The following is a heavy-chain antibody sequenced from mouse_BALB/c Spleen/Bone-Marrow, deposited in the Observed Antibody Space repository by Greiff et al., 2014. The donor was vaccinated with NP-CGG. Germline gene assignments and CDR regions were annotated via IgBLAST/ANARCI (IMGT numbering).Heavy chain of an antibody. CDR1: GYTFTSFY. J-gene: IGHJ4*01. D-gene: IGHD6-2*01. V-gene: IGHV1S81*02. CDR3: TRRCFLSDYYALDY. Sequence: QVQLQQSGAELVKPGASVKLSCKASGYTFTSFYMYWVKQRPGQGLEWIGDINPSNGGTNFNEKFRKKATLTVDTSSSTAYMEFIRLTSEVSAVYYCTRRCFLSDYYALDYSGQGTSVTVSS. CDR2: INPSNGGT.